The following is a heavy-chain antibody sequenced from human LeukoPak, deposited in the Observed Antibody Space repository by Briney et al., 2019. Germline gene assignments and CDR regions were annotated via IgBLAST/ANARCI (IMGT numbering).Heavy chain of an antibody. CDR2: IYYSGST. Sequence: SETLSLTCTVSGGSISSYYWSWIRQPPGKGLEWIGYIYYSGSTNYNPSFKSRVTISVDTSKNQFSLKLSSVTAADTAVYYCARDGALAYCGGDCVDYWGQGTLVTVSS. CDR1: GGSISSYY. J-gene: IGHJ4*02. D-gene: IGHD2-21*02. CDR3: ARDGALAYCGGDCVDY. V-gene: IGHV4-59*12.